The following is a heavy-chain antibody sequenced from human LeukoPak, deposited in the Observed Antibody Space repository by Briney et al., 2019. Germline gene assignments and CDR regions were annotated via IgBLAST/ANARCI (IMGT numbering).Heavy chain of an antibody. V-gene: IGHV4-39*07. CDR2: IYYSGST. J-gene: IGHJ4*02. Sequence: PSETLSLTCTVSGGSISSSYYWGWIRQPPGKGLEWIGSIYYSGSTNYTPSLKSRVTISVDTSKNQFSLKLTSVTAADTAVYYCARDGHMVGATRGYFDYWGQGTLVTVSS. CDR1: GGSISSSYY. CDR3: ARDGHMVGATRGYFDY. D-gene: IGHD1-26*01.